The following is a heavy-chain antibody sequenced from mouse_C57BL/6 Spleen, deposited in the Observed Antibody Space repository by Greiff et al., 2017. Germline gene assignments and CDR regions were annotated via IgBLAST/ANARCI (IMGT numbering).Heavy chain of an antibody. CDR3: ARGDYGYYAMDY. Sequence: VQLQQSGAELVKPGASVKISCKASGYAFSSYSMKWVKQRPGKGLEWIGLIYPGVGDTNYNGKFKGKATLPADKSSSSAYMQLRSLTSEDSAVYVCARGDYGYYAMDYWGQGTSVTVSS. CDR2: IYPGVGDT. CDR1: GYAFSSYS. V-gene: IGHV1-80*01. D-gene: IGHD2-4*01. J-gene: IGHJ4*01.